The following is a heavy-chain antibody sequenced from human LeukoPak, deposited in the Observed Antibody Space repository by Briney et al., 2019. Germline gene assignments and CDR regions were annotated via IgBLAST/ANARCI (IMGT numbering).Heavy chain of an antibody. J-gene: IGHJ4*02. D-gene: IGHD2-2*01. CDR1: GYTFTSYE. CDR3: ASGGFPSAS. CDR2: MNPNTGNT. V-gene: IGHV1-8*01. Sequence: GASVKLSCKASGYTFTSYEINWVRQATGQGLEWMGWMNPNTGNTGYAQNFQGRVTVTSDTSITTAYMELHRLTSEDTAVYYCASGGFPSASWAQGTLVTVSS.